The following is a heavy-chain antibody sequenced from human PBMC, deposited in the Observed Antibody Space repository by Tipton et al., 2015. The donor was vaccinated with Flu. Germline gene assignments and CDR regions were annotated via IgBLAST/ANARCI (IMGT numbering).Heavy chain of an antibody. D-gene: IGHD1-20*01. CDR1: GESFSGYY. CDR2: INHSGST. Sequence: LRLSCAVYGESFSGYYWSWIRQTPGKGLEWIGEINHSGSTNYNTALKSRVIISVDASRNQFSLRLSSVTAADTAVYYCARVSPRRITSIQVVMLPEGYCDHWGQGALVTVSS. CDR3: ARVSPRRITSIQVVMLPEGYCDH. J-gene: IGHJ4*02. V-gene: IGHV4-34*01.